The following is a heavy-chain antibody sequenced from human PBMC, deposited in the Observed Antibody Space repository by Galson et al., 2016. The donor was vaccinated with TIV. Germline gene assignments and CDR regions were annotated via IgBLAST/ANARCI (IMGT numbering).Heavy chain of an antibody. V-gene: IGHV3-30*04. CDR2: ISYDGNNK. D-gene: IGHD2/OR15-2a*01. CDR1: GFTFSSYA. CDR3: AQERSSVITQYFQY. J-gene: IGHJ1*01. Sequence: SLRLSYAASGFTFSSYAMHWVRQAPGKGLEWVAVISYDGNNKYYADSVKGRFTISRDTSKYTLYLQMNSLRPEDTAIYYCAQERSSVITQYFQYWGQGTPVTVSS.